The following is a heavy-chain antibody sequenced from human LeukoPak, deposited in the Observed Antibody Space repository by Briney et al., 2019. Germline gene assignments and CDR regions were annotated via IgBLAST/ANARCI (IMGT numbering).Heavy chain of an antibody. V-gene: IGHV4-61*01. CDR2: IYYSGST. CDR3: ARDRGDGYSGYFDL. D-gene: IGHD5-24*01. J-gene: IGHJ2*01. CDR1: GGSISSSSYY. Sequence: SETLSLTCTVSGGSISSSSYYWGWIRQPPGKGLEWIGYIYYSGSTNYNPSLKSRVTISVDTSKNQFSLKLSSVTAADTAVYYCARDRGDGYSGYFDLWGRGTLVTVSS.